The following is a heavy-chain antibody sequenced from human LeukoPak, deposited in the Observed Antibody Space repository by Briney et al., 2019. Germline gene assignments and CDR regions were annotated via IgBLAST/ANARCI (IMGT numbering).Heavy chain of an antibody. J-gene: IGHJ6*02. V-gene: IGHV4-4*07. CDR2: TYTSGGT. D-gene: IGHD6-13*01. CDR3: ARDDQQLVPGGMDV. Sequence: SETLSLTGTVSGGSISTYYWSGIAQPAGKGLEAMGRTYTSGGTNYYASLNSRVTMSVDTSKNQSALKLSSVTASDTAVYYCARDDQQLVPGGMDVGGQGTTVIVS. CDR1: GGSISTYY.